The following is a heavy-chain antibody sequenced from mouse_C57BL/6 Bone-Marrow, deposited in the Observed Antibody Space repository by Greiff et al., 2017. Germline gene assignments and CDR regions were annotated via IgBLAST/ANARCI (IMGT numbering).Heavy chain of an antibody. V-gene: IGHV1-72*01. CDR1: GYTFTSYW. CDR2: IDPNSGGT. Sequence: VQLQQPGAELVKPGASVKLSCKASGYTFTSYWMHWVKQRPGRGLEWIGRIDPNSGGTKYNEKFKSKATLTVDKPSSTAYMQLSSLTSEDSAVYYCARGDLITTVVAPYYYAMDYWGQGTSVTVSS. CDR3: ARGDLITTVVAPYYYAMDY. J-gene: IGHJ4*01. D-gene: IGHD1-1*01.